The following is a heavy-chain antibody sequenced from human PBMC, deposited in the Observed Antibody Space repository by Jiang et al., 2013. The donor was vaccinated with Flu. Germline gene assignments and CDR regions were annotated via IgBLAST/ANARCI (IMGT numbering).Heavy chain of an antibody. D-gene: IGHD5/OR15-5a*01. J-gene: IGHJ4*02. CDR3: VRDRDIVSRGGFDY. Sequence: GPGLVKSSETLSLACAVSAGSISSSSDFWGWVRQPPGKGLEWIGSLSPSGITYYNPSLKSRVTISFDTSKQHFSLRLSSATASDTAVYYCVRDRDIVSRGGFDYWGQGTLVTVSS. CDR1: AGSISSSSDF. V-gene: IGHV4-39*02. CDR2: LSPSGIT.